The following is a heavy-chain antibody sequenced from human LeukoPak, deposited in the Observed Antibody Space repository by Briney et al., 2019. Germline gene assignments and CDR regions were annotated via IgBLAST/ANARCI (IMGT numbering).Heavy chain of an antibody. CDR2: INHSGST. D-gene: IGHD3-9*01. Sequence: SETLSLTCAVYGGAFSGYYWSWSRQPPGKGLEWIGEINHSGSTNYNSSLKSRVTISLDTSKNQFSLKLRSGTGAYTAVYYWASLVFSKPRTAYDILTGYYTFDYWGQGTLVTVSS. J-gene: IGHJ4*02. CDR3: ASLVFSKPRTAYDILTGYYTFDY. CDR1: GGAFSGYY. V-gene: IGHV4-34*01.